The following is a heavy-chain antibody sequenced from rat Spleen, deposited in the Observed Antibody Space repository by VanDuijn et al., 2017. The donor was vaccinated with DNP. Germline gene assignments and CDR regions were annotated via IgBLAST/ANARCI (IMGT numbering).Heavy chain of an antibody. J-gene: IGHJ1*01. D-gene: IGHD1-10*01. V-gene: IGHV5-31*01. CDR1: GFTFNNYW. Sequence: EVHLVETGGGLVQPGRSLRLSCKVSGFTFNNYWMAWIRQVPGKGLEWVATITSSGGTTFYPDSVKGRFTISRDNAKNTLYLQMNSLGSEDTATYYCARRAQPFWYFDFWGPGTMVTVSS. CDR2: ITSSGGTT. CDR3: ARRAQPFWYFDF.